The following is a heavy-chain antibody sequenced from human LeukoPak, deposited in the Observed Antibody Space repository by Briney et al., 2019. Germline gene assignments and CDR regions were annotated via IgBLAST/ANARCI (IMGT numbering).Heavy chain of an antibody. J-gene: IGHJ5*02. CDR3: SKGWRSVPPDNWFDP. D-gene: IGHD2-21*01. CDR2: INTSGGST. Sequence: ASVNVSCKASGYTFTSYYMHWVRQAPGQGLEWMGIINTSGGSTSYAQKFQGRVTMTRDTSTSTVYMELSSLRSEDTAVYYCSKGWRSVPPDNWFDPWGQGTLVTVSS. CDR1: GYTFTSYY. V-gene: IGHV1-46*01.